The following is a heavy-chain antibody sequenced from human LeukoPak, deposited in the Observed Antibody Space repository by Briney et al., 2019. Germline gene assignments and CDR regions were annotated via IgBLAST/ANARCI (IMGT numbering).Heavy chain of an antibody. J-gene: IGHJ4*02. Sequence: GGSLRLSCAASGFTFSNFAMHWVRQAPGKGLEYVSAISSNGGSTYYANSVKGRFTISRDNSKNTLYLQMGSLRAEDMAVYYCARDPAIAVAGNPDYWGQGTLVTVSS. V-gene: IGHV3-64*01. D-gene: IGHD6-19*01. CDR1: GFTFSNFA. CDR3: ARDPAIAVAGNPDY. CDR2: ISSNGGST.